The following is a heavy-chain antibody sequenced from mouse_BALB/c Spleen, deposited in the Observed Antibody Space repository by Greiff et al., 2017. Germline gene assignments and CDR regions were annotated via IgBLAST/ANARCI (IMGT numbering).Heavy chain of an antibody. CDR2: ISSGSSTI. D-gene: IGHD1-1*01. V-gene: IGHV5-17*02. CDR1: GFTFSSFG. Sequence: EVKVEESGGGLVQPGGSRKLSCAASGFTFSSFGMHWVRQAPEKGLEWVAYISSGSSTIYYADTVKGRFTISRDNPKNTLFLQMTSLRSEDTAMYYCARRGTVADYFDYWGQGTTLTVSS. J-gene: IGHJ2*01. CDR3: ARRGTVADYFDY.